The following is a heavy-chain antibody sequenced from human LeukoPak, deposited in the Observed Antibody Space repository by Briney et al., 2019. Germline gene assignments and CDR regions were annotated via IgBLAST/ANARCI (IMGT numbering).Heavy chain of an antibody. CDR2: MYYRGNT. V-gene: IGHV4-39*07. J-gene: IGHJ3*02. CDR1: GGSISTITYY. D-gene: IGHD3-22*01. Sequence: SETLSLTCTVSGGSISTITYYWGWIRQPPGKGLEWVGHMYYRGNTFYNPSLKSRVTISVDTSKNQFSLKLRSVTAADTAVYYCARGGIGYYDSSGYYHEAFDIWGQGTMVTVSS. CDR3: ARGGIGYYDSSGYYHEAFDI.